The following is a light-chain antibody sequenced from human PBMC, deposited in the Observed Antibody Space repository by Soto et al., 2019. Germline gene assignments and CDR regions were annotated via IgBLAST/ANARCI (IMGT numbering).Light chain of an antibody. CDR1: QSISSW. CDR3: QQYNSHSWT. Sequence: DIQMTQSPSTLSASVGDRVTITCRASQSISSWLAWYQQKPGKAPNLLIYKASSLESGVPSRFSGSGSGTEFTLTISSLQPYDFATYFCQQYNSHSWTFVQGTKVEIK. J-gene: IGKJ1*01. CDR2: KAS. V-gene: IGKV1-5*03.